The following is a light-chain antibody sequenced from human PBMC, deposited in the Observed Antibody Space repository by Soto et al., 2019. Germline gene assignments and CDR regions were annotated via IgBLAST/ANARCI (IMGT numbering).Light chain of an antibody. J-gene: IGKJ5*01. CDR2: DAS. CDR1: QSVTST. Sequence: EIVMTQSPATVSVSPVERATLSCRASQSVTSTLAWYQQKPGQTPRLLIYDASTRATGIPARFSGSGFGTEFTLTISSLQSEDFAVYYCKQYKNWPLFGQGTRLEIK. CDR3: KQYKNWPL. V-gene: IGKV3-15*01.